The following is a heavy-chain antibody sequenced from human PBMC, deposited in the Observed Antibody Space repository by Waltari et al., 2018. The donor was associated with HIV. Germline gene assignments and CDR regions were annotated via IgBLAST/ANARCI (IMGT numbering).Heavy chain of an antibody. CDR3: ARQGGYDILTGYYTYFDY. CDR2: SYYSGST. D-gene: IGHD3-9*01. Sequence: QLQLQESGPGLVKPSETLSLTCTVSGGSISSSSYYWGWIRQPPGKGLELIGSSYYSGSTYYNPSLKSRVTISVDTSKNQFSLKLSSVTAADTAVYYCARQGGYDILTGYYTYFDYWGQGTLVTVSS. J-gene: IGHJ4*02. V-gene: IGHV4-39*01. CDR1: GGSISSSSYY.